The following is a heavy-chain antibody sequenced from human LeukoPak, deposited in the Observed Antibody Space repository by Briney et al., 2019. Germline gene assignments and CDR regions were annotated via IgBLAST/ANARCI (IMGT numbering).Heavy chain of an antibody. V-gene: IGHV1-8*01. D-gene: IGHD6-25*01. CDR2: MNPNSGNT. J-gene: IGHJ5*02. Sequence: ASVKVSCKASGYTFTRYDINWVRQATGQGLEWMGWMNPNSGNTGYAQKFQGRVTMTRNTSISTAYMELSSLRSEDTAVYYCARVRLATGRRFDPWGQGTLVTVSS. CDR1: GYTFTRYD. CDR3: ARVRLATGRRFDP.